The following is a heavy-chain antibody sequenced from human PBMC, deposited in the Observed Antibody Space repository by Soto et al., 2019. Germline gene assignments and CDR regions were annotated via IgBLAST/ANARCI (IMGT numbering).Heavy chain of an antibody. CDR1: GFTFSSYG. Sequence: QVQLVESGGGVVQPGRSLRLSCAASGFTFSSYGMHWVRQAPGKGLEWVAVIWYDGSNKYYADSVKGRFTISRDNSKNTLYLQMNSLRAEDTAVYYCARSRPAVLRDIDDYWGPGTLVTVSS. CDR2: IWYDGSNK. CDR3: ARSRPAVLRDIDDY. D-gene: IGHD2-2*01. J-gene: IGHJ4*02. V-gene: IGHV3-33*01.